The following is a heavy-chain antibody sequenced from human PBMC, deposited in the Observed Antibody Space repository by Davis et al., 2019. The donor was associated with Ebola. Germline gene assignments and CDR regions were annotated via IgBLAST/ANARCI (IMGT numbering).Heavy chain of an antibody. CDR2: INHSGST. CDR1: GVSITNSNW. Sequence: PSETLSLTCAVSGVSITNSNWWSWVRQPPGKGLEWIGEINHSGSTNYNPSLKSRVTISVDTSKNQFSLKLSSVTAADTAVYYCARDLADSSGYYGNYWGQGTLVTVSS. CDR3: ARDLADSSGYYGNY. J-gene: IGHJ4*02. D-gene: IGHD3-22*01. V-gene: IGHV4-4*02.